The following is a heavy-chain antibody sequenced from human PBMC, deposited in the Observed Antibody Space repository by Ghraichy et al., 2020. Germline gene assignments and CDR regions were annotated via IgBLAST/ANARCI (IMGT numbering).Heavy chain of an antibody. CDR1: GGSFSGYY. D-gene: IGHD3-3*01. CDR2: INHSGST. CDR3: ARGRGGSGYPKRLDGQSLDY. V-gene: IGHV4-34*01. J-gene: IGHJ4*02. Sequence: SETLSLTCAVYGGSFSGYYWSWIRQPPGKGLEWIGEINHSGSTNYNPSLKSRVTISVDTSKNQFSLKLSSVTAADTAVYYCARGRGGSGYPKRLDGQSLDYWGQGTLVTVSS.